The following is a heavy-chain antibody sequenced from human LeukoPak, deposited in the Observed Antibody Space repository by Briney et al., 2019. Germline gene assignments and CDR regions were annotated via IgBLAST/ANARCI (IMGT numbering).Heavy chain of an antibody. CDR3: ARVRITMIVAIEYYFDY. V-gene: IGHV4-59*01. CDR1: GGSISSSY. CDR2: IYYSGST. D-gene: IGHD3-22*01. Sequence: SETLSLTCTVSGGSISSSYWSWIRQPPGKGLEWIAYIYYSGSTNYNPSLKSRVTTSVDMPKNQFSLKLTSVTAADTAVYYCARVRITMIVAIEYYFDYWGQGTLVTVSS. J-gene: IGHJ4*02.